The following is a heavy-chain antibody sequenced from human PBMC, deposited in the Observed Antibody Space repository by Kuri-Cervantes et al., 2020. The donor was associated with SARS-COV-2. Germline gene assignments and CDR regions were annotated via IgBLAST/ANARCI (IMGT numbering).Heavy chain of an antibody. Sequence: GESLKISCAASGFTFNTYAMSWVRQAPGKGLEWVSGISGRGGSTYYADSVKGRFTISRDNSNNTLYLQMNSLRAEDTAVYYCAKSRGYSYGYQTRYYYYMDVWGKGTTVTVSS. V-gene: IGHV3-23*01. J-gene: IGHJ6*03. CDR1: GFTFNTYA. CDR3: AKSRGYSYGYQTRYYYYMDV. CDR2: ISGRGGST. D-gene: IGHD5-18*01.